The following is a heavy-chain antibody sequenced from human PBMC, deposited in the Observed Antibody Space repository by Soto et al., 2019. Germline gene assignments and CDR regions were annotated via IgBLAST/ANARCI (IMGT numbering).Heavy chain of an antibody. CDR2: IYYSGST. Sequence: QVQLQESGPGLVKPSETLSLTCTVSGGSISSYYWSWIRQPPGKGLEWIGYIYYSGSTNYNPSLKSRVTISVDTSKNQFSLKLSSVTAADTAVYYCARDGPERWLQLVSFGAFDIWGQGTMVTVSS. CDR1: GGSISSYY. CDR3: ARDGPERWLQLVSFGAFDI. D-gene: IGHD5-12*01. V-gene: IGHV4-59*01. J-gene: IGHJ3*02.